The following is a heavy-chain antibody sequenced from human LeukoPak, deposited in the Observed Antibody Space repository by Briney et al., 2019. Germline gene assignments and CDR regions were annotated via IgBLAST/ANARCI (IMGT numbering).Heavy chain of an antibody. CDR1: GGSFSDSY. Sequence: LETLSLTCAVYGGSFSDSYWSWIRQPPGEGLEWVGEISHSGDTNYNPSPKSRVTISVDTSKNQFSLNLSSVTAADTAVYYCARGSNSVAYWGQGTLVTVSS. J-gene: IGHJ4*02. V-gene: IGHV4-34*01. D-gene: IGHD4-23*01. CDR2: ISHSGDT. CDR3: ARGSNSVAY.